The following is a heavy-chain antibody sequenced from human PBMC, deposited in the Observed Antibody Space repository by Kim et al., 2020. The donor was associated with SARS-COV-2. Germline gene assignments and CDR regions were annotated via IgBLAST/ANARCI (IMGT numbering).Heavy chain of an antibody. CDR1: GGSISSGDYY. J-gene: IGHJ4*02. CDR3: ARAISATWLVIRHFDY. D-gene: IGHD6-19*01. V-gene: IGHV4-30-4*01. CDR2: IYYSGIT. Sequence: SETLSLTCTVSGGSISSGDYYWSWIRQPPGKGLEWIGYIYYSGITYYNPSLKSRVTISVDTSKNQFSLKLSSVTAADTAVYYCARAISATWLVIRHFDYWGQGTLVTVSS.